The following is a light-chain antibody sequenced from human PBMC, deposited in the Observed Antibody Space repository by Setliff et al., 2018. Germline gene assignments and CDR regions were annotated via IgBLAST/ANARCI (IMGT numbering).Light chain of an antibody. CDR1: SSDISSYNY. V-gene: IGLV2-8*01. J-gene: IGLJ1*01. CDR2: EVS. CDR3: SSYEGSNNDV. Sequence: QSALTQPPSASGSPGQSVTISCTGTSSDISSYNYVSWYQQHPGKAPKLMIYEVSKRPSGVPDRFSGSKSGNTASLTVSGLQAEDEADYYCSSYEGSNNDVFGTGTKGTVL.